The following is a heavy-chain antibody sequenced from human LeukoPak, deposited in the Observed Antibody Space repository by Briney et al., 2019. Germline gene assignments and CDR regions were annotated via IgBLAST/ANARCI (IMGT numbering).Heavy chain of an antibody. CDR1: GFTFNNYA. CDR3: ARMCSGGSCYQY. V-gene: IGHV3-23*01. CDR2: ISASGANT. D-gene: IGHD2-15*01. Sequence: PGGSLRLSCAASGFTFNNYALGWVRQAPGKGLEWVSAISASGANTYYADSVKGRFTISRDNAKNSLYLQMNSLRAEDTAVYYCARMCSGGSCYQYWGQGTLVTVSS. J-gene: IGHJ4*02.